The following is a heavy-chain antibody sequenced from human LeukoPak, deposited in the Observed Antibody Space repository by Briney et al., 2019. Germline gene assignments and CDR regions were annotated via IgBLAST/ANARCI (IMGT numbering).Heavy chain of an antibody. CDR1: GGSISSSNW. CDR2: IYHSGST. Sequence: PSGTLSLTCAVSGGSISSSNWWSWVRQPPGKGLEWIGEIYHSGSTNYNPSLKSRVTMSVDTSKNQFSLKLSSVTAADTAVYYCARGGFMYYYDSSGYSSLRYWGQGTLVTVSS. V-gene: IGHV4-4*02. CDR3: ARGGFMYYYDSSGYSSLRY. D-gene: IGHD3-22*01. J-gene: IGHJ4*02.